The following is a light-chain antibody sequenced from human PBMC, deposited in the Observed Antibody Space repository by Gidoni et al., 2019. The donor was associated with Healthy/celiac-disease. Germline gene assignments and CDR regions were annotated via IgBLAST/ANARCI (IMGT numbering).Light chain of an antibody. J-gene: IGKJ2*01. CDR3: QQSYSTPMYT. CDR1: RSISSY. Sequence: DIQMTQSPSSLSASVGDRVTITCRASRSISSYLNWYQQKPGKAPKLLIYAASSLQSGVPSRFSVSGSGTDFTLTISSLQPEDFATYYCQQSYSTPMYTFGQGTKLEIK. V-gene: IGKV1-39*01. CDR2: AAS.